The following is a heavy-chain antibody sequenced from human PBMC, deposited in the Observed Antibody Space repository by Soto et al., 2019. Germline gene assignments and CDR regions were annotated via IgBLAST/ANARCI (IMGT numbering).Heavy chain of an antibody. CDR1: GGSISSGGYY. V-gene: IGHV4-31*03. Sequence: QVQLQESGPGLVKPSQTLSLTCTVSGGSISSGGYYWSWIRQHPGKGLEWIGYIYYSGSTYYNPSLTSRVTISVDTSKNQFSLKLSSVTAADTAVYYCAREVDSSGYYSVDPWGQGTLVTVSS. CDR2: IYYSGST. CDR3: AREVDSSGYYSVDP. J-gene: IGHJ5*02. D-gene: IGHD3-22*01.